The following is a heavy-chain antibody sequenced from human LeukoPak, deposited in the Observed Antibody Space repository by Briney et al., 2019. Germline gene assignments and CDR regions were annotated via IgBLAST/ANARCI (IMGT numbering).Heavy chain of an antibody. V-gene: IGHV5-51*01. D-gene: IGHD6-19*01. Sequence: GESLKISCKGSGYSFASHWIGWVRQRPGKGREWMGIIYAGDSDTRYSPSFQGQVTISADKSISTAYLQWSSLKASDTAMYYCARHPSYSSGWPLDYWGQGTLVTVSS. CDR1: GYSFASHW. CDR2: IYAGDSDT. CDR3: ARHPSYSSGWPLDY. J-gene: IGHJ4*02.